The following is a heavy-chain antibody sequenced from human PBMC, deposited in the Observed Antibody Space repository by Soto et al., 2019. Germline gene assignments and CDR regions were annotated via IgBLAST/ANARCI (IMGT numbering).Heavy chain of an antibody. J-gene: IGHJ6*02. V-gene: IGHV1-2*02. CDR2: INPNSGGT. CDR3: ARDGGGFGGYYDFSSGYYNYYGIAV. CDR1: GYTFPGYY. Sequence: VMVSYPASGYTFPGYYMHWVRQAPGQGLEWMGWINPNSGGTNYAQKFQGRVTMTRDTSISTAYMELSRLRSDDTAVYYCARDGGGFGGYYDFSSGYYNYYGIAVWGQGTKAPV. D-gene: IGHD3-3*01.